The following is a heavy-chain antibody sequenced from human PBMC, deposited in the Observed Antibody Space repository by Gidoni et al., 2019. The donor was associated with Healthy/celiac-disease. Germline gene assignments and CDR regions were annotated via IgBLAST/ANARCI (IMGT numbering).Heavy chain of an antibody. J-gene: IGHJ5*02. Sequence: QAQLVQSGAEVKKPGASVKVSCKVSGYTLTALSMHWVRQAPGKGLEWMGGFDPEDGETIYAQKFQGRVTMTEDTSTDTAYRELSSLRSEDTAVYYCATGGRGAYGSGSFNWFDPWGQGTLVTVSS. CDR1: GYTLTALS. V-gene: IGHV1-24*01. D-gene: IGHD3-10*01. CDR3: ATGGRGAYGSGSFNWFDP. CDR2: FDPEDGET.